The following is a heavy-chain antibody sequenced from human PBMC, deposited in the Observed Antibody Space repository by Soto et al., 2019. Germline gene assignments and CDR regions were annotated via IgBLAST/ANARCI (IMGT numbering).Heavy chain of an antibody. CDR2: ISYDGSNK. V-gene: IGHV3-30*18. CDR1: GFTFSSYG. J-gene: IGHJ4*02. CDR3: AKDPCDY. Sequence: QVQLVESGGGVVQPGRSLRLSCAASGFTFSSYGMHWVRQAPGKGLEWVAVISYDGSNKYYADSVKGRFTISRDNSKNTLYLQMNSLRAEDTAVYYCAKDPCDYWGQGTLVTVSS.